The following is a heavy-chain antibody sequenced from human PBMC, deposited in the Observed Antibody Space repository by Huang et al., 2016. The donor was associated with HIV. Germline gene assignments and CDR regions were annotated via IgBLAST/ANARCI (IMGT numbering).Heavy chain of an antibody. CDR2: INHSGTI. D-gene: IGHD3-22*01. J-gene: IGHJ4*02. V-gene: IGHV4-34*01. CDR1: GWSFSGYY. CDR3: ARRYYYDSSGYLHTDY. Sequence: QVQLQQWGAGLLKPSETLSLTCAFFGWSFSGYYWSWFRQPPGKGPEWIGMINHSGTINYNPSLKSRVTIAVDTSKNQFSLKLTSVTAADTAVYYCARRYYYDSSGYLHTDYWGQGTLVTVS.